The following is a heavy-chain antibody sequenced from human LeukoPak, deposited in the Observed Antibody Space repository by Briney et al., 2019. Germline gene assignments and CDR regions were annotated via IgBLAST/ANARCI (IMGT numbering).Heavy chain of an antibody. CDR2: IYYSGST. V-gene: IGHV4-59*01. CDR1: GGSISSYY. D-gene: IGHD4-17*01. J-gene: IGHJ4*02. CDR3: ARDMGSNDYGLFWDY. Sequence: SETLSLTCTVSGGSISSYYWSWIRQPPGKGLEWIGYIYYSGSTNYNPSLKSRVTISVDTSKNQFSLKLSSVTAADTAVYYCARDMGSNDYGLFWDYWGQGTLVTVSS.